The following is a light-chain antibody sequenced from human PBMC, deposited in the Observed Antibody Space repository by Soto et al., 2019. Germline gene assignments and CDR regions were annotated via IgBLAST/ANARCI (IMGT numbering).Light chain of an antibody. J-gene: IGKJ5*01. CDR1: QGISSS. CDR2: AAS. V-gene: IGKV1-12*01. Sequence: DIQMTQSPSSVSASVGDRVTITCRASQGISSSLAWYQQKPGKVPKLLIYAASNLQSGVPSRFSGSGSGTDFTLTISSLQPEDFATYYCQQSYSTPISFGQGTRLEIK. CDR3: QQSYSTPIS.